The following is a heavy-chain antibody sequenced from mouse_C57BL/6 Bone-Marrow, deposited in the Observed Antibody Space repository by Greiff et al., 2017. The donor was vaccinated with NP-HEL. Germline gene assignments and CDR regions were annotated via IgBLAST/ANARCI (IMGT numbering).Heavy chain of an antibody. J-gene: IGHJ4*01. Sequence: VKLVESGPGLVAPSQSLSITCTVSGFSLTSYGVDWVRQPPGKGLEWLGVIWGGGSTNYNSALMSRLCISKGNSKSQIILKMNSMRNDDTAMYYSDKHGQRDGYDVEYYAKDYWGQGTSVTVSS. CDR2: IWGGGST. CDR3: DKHGQRDGYDVEYYAKDY. V-gene: IGHV2-9*01. D-gene: IGHD2-2*01. CDR1: GFSLTSYG.